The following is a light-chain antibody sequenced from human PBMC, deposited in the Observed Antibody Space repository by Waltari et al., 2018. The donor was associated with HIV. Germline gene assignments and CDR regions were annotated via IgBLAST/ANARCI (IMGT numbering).Light chain of an antibody. V-gene: IGLV1-47*01. Sequence: QSVLTQPPSASGTPGQRVTISCSGSSSNIGSNYVYWYQHLPGTAPKLLIYRNNQRPSGVADRFSGSESGTAAALAISGLRSEDEADYYCAAWDGSLSVVMFGGGTKLTVL. CDR3: AAWDGSLSVVM. J-gene: IGLJ3*02. CDR1: SSNIGSNY. CDR2: RNN.